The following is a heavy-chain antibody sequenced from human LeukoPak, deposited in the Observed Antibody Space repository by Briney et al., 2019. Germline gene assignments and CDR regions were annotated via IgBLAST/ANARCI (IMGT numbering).Heavy chain of an antibody. CDR3: ARLHLAGAPNPIVGALTGLVDP. D-gene: IGHD1-26*01. J-gene: IGHJ5*02. Sequence: TSETLSLTCTISGVSIRNAKYYWAWIRQPPGKGLEWIGSVYFSGSFYYNLSLKSRVSISVDTSNNQFSLMLTSVTAADTAVYYCARLHLAGAPNPIVGALTGLVDPWGQGTLVTVSS. CDR2: VYFSGSF. V-gene: IGHV4-39*01. CDR1: GVSIRNAKYY.